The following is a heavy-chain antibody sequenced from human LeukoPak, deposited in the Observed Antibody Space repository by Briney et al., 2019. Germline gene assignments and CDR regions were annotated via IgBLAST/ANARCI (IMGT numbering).Heavy chain of an antibody. Sequence: ASVKVSCKASGYTFTSYYMRWVRQAPGQGLEWMGIINPSGGSTSYAQKFKGRVTMTRDMSTSTVYMELSSLRSEDTAVYYCARDMSIIAAAGTDYYYYYMDVWGKGTTVTVSS. V-gene: IGHV1-46*01. D-gene: IGHD6-13*01. CDR1: GYTFTSYY. CDR3: ARDMSIIAAAGTDYYYYYMDV. CDR2: INPSGGST. J-gene: IGHJ6*03.